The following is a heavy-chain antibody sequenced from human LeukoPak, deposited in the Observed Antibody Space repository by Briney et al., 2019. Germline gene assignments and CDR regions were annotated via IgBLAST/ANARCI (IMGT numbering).Heavy chain of an antibody. CDR2: IYSSGST. CDR1: GGSISSYY. V-gene: IGHV4-4*07. J-gene: IGHJ4*02. D-gene: IGHD3-3*01. Sequence: SETLSLTCTGSGGSISSYYWSWLRQPAGKGLEWIVRIYSSGSTNYHPSLKSRVTMSVDTSKIQFFLKLSSVTAADTAMYYCARDFGGTYVAFYWGQGTLVTVSS. CDR3: ARDFGGTYVAFY.